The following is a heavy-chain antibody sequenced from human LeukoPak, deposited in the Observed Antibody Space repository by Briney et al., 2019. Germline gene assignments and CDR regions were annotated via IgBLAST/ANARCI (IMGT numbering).Heavy chain of an antibody. CDR3: ARAITMVSFDI. J-gene: IGHJ3*02. D-gene: IGHD3-10*01. CDR1: GFTFSSYS. CDR2: ISSSSYI. Sequence: GGSLRLSCAASGFTFSSYSMNWVRQAPGKGLEWVSSISSSSYIYYADSVKGRFTISRDNAKNSLYLQMNGLRAEDTAVYYCARAITMVSFDIWGQGTMVTVSS. V-gene: IGHV3-21*01.